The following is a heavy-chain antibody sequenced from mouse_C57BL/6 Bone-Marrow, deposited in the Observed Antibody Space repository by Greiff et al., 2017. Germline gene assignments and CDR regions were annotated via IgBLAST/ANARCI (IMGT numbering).Heavy chain of an antibody. J-gene: IGHJ1*03. CDR3: ARLTTPDWYFDV. CDR2: ISSGGSYT. V-gene: IGHV5-6*01. CDR1: GFTFSSYG. D-gene: IGHD1-1*01. Sequence: EVKLVESGGDLVKPGGSLKLSCAASGFTFSSYGMSWVRQTPDKRLEWVATISSGGSYTYYPDSVKGRFTISRDNAKNTLYLQMSSLKSEDTAMYYCARLTTPDWYFDVWGTGTTVTVSS.